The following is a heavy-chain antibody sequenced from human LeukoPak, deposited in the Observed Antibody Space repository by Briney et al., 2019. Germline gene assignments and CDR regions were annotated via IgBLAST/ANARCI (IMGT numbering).Heavy chain of an antibody. CDR1: GFTFYDYG. D-gene: IGHD6-13*01. Sequence: GGSLRLSCAASGFTFYDYGMNWVRQAPGKGVEWVSGINWNGGSTGYADSVKGRFTISRDNAKNTLYLQMNSLRAEDTAVYYCARINFGRELGIAAAGTAGLDYWGQGTLVTVSS. CDR3: ARINFGRELGIAAAGTAGLDY. CDR2: INWNGGST. J-gene: IGHJ4*02. V-gene: IGHV3-20*04.